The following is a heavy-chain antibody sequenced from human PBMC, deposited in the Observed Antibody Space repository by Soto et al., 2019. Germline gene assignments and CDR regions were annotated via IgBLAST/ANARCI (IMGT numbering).Heavy chain of an antibody. CDR1: GGTFSSYA. CDR3: GRGALERATIGGFDY. D-gene: IGHD3-3*01. Sequence: GASVKVSCKASGGTFSSYAISWVRQAPGQGLEWMGGIIPIFGTANYAQKFQGRVTITADESTSTAYMELSSLRSGGTAVCDCGRGALERATIGGFDYWGKGTLVIVSS. CDR2: IIPIFGTA. J-gene: IGHJ4*02. V-gene: IGHV1-69*13.